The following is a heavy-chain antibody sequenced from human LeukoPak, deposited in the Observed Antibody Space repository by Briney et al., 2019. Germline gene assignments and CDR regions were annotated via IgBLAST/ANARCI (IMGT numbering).Heavy chain of an antibody. CDR1: GFTFSSYD. CDR3: ARNDYGVLDY. Sequence: PGGSLRLSCAASGFTFSSYDMNWVRQAPGKGLEWVSYISSSGDTIYYADSVKGRFAISRDNAKNSLYLQMNSLGAEDTAIYYCARNDYGVLDYWGQGTLVTVSS. D-gene: IGHD4-17*01. J-gene: IGHJ4*02. V-gene: IGHV3-48*03. CDR2: ISSSGDTI.